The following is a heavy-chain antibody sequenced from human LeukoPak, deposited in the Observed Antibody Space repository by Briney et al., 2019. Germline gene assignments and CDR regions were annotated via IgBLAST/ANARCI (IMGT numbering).Heavy chain of an antibody. D-gene: IGHD2-21*02. J-gene: IGHJ4*02. V-gene: IGHV4-4*02. Sequence: SGTLSLTCAVSGDSISSNNWWSWVRQPPGKGLEWIGEIYHSGSTNKNPSLKNRLSISVDKSKNQFSLRLSSVTAADTAIYFCARRAISVNNFGDSHWGQGTRVIVSS. CDR3: ARRAISVNNFGDSH. CDR2: IYHSGST. CDR1: GDSISSNNW.